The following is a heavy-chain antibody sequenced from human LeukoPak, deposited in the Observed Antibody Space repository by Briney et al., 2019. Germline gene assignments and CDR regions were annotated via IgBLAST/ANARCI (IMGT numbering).Heavy chain of an antibody. Sequence: GGSLRLSYAPSGFTFSNYDMTWVRQAPGKGLEWVSGISASAYTTYYADSVKGRFTISRDNSRHTLYLQMNSLRAEDTAVYYCATSNSDYWGQGTLVTVSS. J-gene: IGHJ4*02. CDR2: ISASAYTT. CDR3: ATSNSDY. V-gene: IGHV3-23*01. CDR1: GFTFSNYD.